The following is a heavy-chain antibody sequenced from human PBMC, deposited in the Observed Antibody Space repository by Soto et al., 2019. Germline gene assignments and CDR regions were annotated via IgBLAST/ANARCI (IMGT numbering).Heavy chain of an antibody. CDR1: GGSISSSSYY. CDR3: ARHRGYSYGRVDY. D-gene: IGHD5-18*01. CDR2: IYYSGST. J-gene: IGHJ4*02. V-gene: IGHV4-39*01. Sequence: QLQLQESGPGLVKPSETLSLTCTVSGGSISSSSYYWGWIRQPPGKRLEWVGSIYYSGSTYYNPSLMRRVTISVDTSKIQFSLKLSSVTAADTAVYDCARHRGYSYGRVDYWGQGTLVTVSS.